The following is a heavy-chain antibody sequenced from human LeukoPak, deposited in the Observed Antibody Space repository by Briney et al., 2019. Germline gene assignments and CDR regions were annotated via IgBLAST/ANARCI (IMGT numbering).Heavy chain of an antibody. V-gene: IGHV3-30*04. Sequence: GGSLRLSCAASGFTFIGYPMHWVRQAPGKGLEWVAVISYDGRNKYYADSVKGRFTISRDNSKKILYLQMNRLRPEDTAVYFCARDLIGGVTLEPYYFDFWGQGTLVSVSS. CDR1: GFTFIGYP. D-gene: IGHD3-16*01. CDR3: ARDLIGGVTLEPYYFDF. CDR2: ISYDGRNK. J-gene: IGHJ4*02.